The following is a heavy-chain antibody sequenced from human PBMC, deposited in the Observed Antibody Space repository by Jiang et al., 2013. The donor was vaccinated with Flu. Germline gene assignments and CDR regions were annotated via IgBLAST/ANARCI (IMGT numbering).Heavy chain of an antibody. D-gene: IGHD6-13*01. J-gene: IGHJ4*02. V-gene: IGHV3-48*02. CDR3: ARGGIASAGLDYFDY. Sequence: LEWISYISSSSSTXKYADSVKGRFTXSRDNVKNSLYLQMNSLRDEDTAVYYCARGGIASAGLDYFDYWGQGTLVTVSS. CDR2: ISSSSSTX.